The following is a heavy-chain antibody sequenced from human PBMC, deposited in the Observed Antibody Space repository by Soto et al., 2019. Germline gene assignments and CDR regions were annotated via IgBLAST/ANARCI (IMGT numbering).Heavy chain of an antibody. CDR3: TTGYCSGGSCYRREYYFDY. J-gene: IGHJ4*02. CDR2: IKSKTDGGTT. Sequence: EVQLVESGGGLVKPGGSLRLSCAASGFTFSNAWMSWVRQAPGKGLEWVGRIKSKTDGGTTDYAAPVKGRFTISRDDSKNPLYLQMNSLKTEDTAVYYCTTGYCSGGSCYRREYYFDYWGQGTLVTVSS. CDR1: GFTFSNAW. V-gene: IGHV3-15*01. D-gene: IGHD2-15*01.